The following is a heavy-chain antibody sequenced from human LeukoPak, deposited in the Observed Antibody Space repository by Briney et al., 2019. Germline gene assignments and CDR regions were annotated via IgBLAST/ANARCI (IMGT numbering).Heavy chain of an antibody. V-gene: IGHV3-30-3*01. J-gene: IGHJ4*02. Sequence: GGSLRLSCAASGFTFSPYPMHWVRQAPGKGLEWVAFISYDESNKHYVDSVMGRFTISRDNSKNTLYLQMNSLRAEDTAVYYCTRELTAHYFDYWGQGTLVTVSS. CDR2: ISYDESNK. CDR3: TRELTAHYFDY. CDR1: GFTFSPYP.